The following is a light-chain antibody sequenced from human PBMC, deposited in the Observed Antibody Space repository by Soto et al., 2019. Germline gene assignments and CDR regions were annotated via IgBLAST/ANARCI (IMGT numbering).Light chain of an antibody. CDR2: SNI. V-gene: IGLV1-44*01. CDR3: AAWDDSLRGYV. CDR1: NSNIGGNT. J-gene: IGLJ1*01. Sequence: QSVLTQPPSASGTPGQRVSISCSGSNSNIGGNTVNWYQQLPGTAPKLLIYSNIQRPSGVPDRFSGSKSGTSASLAISGLQSEDEVDYYCAAWDDSLRGYVFGTGTKVTVL.